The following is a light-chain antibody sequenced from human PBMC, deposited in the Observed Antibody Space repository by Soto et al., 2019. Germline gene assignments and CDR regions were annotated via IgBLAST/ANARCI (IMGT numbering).Light chain of an antibody. CDR1: SGHSNYA. CDR3: QTWDTGIRV. Sequence: QSVLTQSPSASASLGASVKLTCTLSSGHSNYAIAWHQQQPEKGPRYLMKLNSDGSHNKGDGIPDRFSGSSSGAERYLTISSLQSEDEADYYCQTWDTGIRVFGGGTKVTVL. J-gene: IGLJ3*02. CDR2: LNSDGSH. V-gene: IGLV4-69*01.